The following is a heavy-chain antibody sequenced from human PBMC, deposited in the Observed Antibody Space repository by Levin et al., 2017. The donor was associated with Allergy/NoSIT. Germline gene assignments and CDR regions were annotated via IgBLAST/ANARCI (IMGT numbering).Heavy chain of an antibody. CDR1: GGTFSSYA. Sequence: KISCKASGGTFSSYAISWVRQAPGQGLEWMGGIIPIFGTANYAQKFQGRVTITADKSTSTAYMELSSLRSEDTAVYYCACGGAARRFYYYGMDVWGQGTTVTVSS. CDR3: ACGGAARRFYYYGMDV. D-gene: IGHD6-6*01. CDR2: IIPIFGTA. V-gene: IGHV1-69*06. J-gene: IGHJ6*02.